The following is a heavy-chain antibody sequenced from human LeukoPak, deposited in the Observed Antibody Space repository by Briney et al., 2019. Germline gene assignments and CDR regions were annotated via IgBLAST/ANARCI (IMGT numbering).Heavy chain of an antibody. CDR1: GFTFSSYA. D-gene: IGHD5-12*01. CDR3: AQRGGSGYEGFDY. CDR2: ISGSGGST. Sequence: GGSLRLSCAPSGFTFSSYAMSWVRQAPGKGLEWVSAISGSGGSTYYADSVKGRFTISRDNSKNTLYLQMNSLRAEDTAVYYCAQRGGSGYEGFDYWGQGTLVTVSS. J-gene: IGHJ4*02. V-gene: IGHV3-23*01.